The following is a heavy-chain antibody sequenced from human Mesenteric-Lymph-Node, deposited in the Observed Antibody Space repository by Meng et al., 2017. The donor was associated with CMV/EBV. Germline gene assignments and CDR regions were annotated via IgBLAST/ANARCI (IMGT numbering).Heavy chain of an antibody. CDR2: IYPDDSDT. V-gene: IGHV5-51*01. D-gene: IGHD1-26*01. CDR3: ARGRRVSGSYFRDFDY. Sequence: GESLKISCQGSGYSFTTYWIGWVRQMPGKGLEWMGIIYPDDSDTRYSPSFQGQVTISADKSIGTAYLQWSSLKASDTAMYYCARGRRVSGSYFRDFDYWGQGTLVTVSS. CDR1: GYSFTTYW. J-gene: IGHJ4*02.